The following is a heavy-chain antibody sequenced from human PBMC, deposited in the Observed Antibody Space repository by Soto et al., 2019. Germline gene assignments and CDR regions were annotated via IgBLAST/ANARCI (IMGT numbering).Heavy chain of an antibody. CDR3: ARVGLDYYDSSGYLYYFDY. J-gene: IGHJ4*02. Sequence: ASVKVSCKASGYTFTSYCISWVLQAPGQGLEWMGWISAYNGNTNYAQKLQGRVTMTTDTSTSTAYMELRSLRSDDTAVYYCARVGLDYYDSSGYLYYFDYWGQGTLVTVSS. D-gene: IGHD3-22*01. CDR1: GYTFTSYC. V-gene: IGHV1-18*04. CDR2: ISAYNGNT.